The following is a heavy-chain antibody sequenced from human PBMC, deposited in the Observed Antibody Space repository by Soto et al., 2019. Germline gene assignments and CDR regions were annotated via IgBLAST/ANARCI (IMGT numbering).Heavy chain of an antibody. J-gene: IGHJ4*02. CDR1: GYTFTSYA. CDR3: ARGDYFVIPAH. V-gene: IGHV1-3*01. CDR2: INAGNGKT. Sequence: QVQLVQSGAEVKKPGASVKVSCKASGYTFTSYAMHWVRQAPGQSLEWMGWINAGNGKTNHSQKFQGRVTITRDTSASTSYMGLRSLRPADPAVYYCARGDYFVIPAHWRQGTLFTVAS. D-gene: IGHD3-10*02.